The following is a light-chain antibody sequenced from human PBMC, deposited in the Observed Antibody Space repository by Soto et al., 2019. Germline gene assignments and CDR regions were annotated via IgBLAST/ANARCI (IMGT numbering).Light chain of an antibody. CDR2: DAS. CDR1: QSVSSS. Sequence: EIVLTQSPATLSLSPGERATLSCRASQSVSSSLAWYQQKPGQAPRLLIYDASNRATGIPARFSGSGSGTDFTLTITRLEHEDFAFYYCQQRSNWPLTFGGGTKVEIK. CDR3: QQRSNWPLT. V-gene: IGKV3-11*01. J-gene: IGKJ4*01.